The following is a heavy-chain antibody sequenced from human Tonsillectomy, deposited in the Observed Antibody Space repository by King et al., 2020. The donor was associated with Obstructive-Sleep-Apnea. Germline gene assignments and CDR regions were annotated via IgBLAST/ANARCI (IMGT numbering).Heavy chain of an antibody. CDR3: ASFAQWLSAQVDY. V-gene: IGHV3-23*04. Sequence: VQLVESGGGLVQPGGSLRLSCAASGFTFSSYAISWFRQAPGKWLEWVSGISGSGGRTYYAGSVMGRFTISRDNSKNTLYLQMNSLRAEDTAVYYCASFAQWLSAQVDYWGQGTLVTVSS. J-gene: IGHJ4*02. D-gene: IGHD3-22*01. CDR2: ISGSGGRT. CDR1: GFTFSSYA.